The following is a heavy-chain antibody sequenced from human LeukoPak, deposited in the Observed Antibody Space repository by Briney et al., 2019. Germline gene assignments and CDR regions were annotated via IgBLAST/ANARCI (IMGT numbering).Heavy chain of an antibody. V-gene: IGHV3-48*03. CDR1: GFTFSSYE. D-gene: IGHD2-21*01. J-gene: IGHJ5*02. CDR3: VRDRGGAYSGDNLFDP. CDR2: IIGSGSTT. Sequence: PGGSLRLSCAASGFTFSSYEMNWVRQAPGKGLEWLSYIIGSGSTTQYADSVRDRFTISRDNDKNAVYPQMNSLRADDTAIYYCVRDRGGAYSGDNLFDPWGQGTLATVSS.